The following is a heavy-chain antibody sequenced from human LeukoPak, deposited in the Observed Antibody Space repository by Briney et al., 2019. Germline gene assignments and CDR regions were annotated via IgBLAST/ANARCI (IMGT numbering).Heavy chain of an antibody. CDR1: GFTSTNFA. J-gene: IGHJ4*02. Sequence: GGSLRLSCVASGFTSTNFAMTWVRQAPGKGLEWGSTISGSGVNTYYADSVKGRFTTSRDNSKNTLYLQMNSLRVEDTAVYYCANYRFCTSTSTSCSRFEYWGQGTLVTVSS. D-gene: IGHD2-8*01. V-gene: IGHV3-23*01. CDR3: ANYRFCTSTSTSCSRFEY. CDR2: ISGSGVNT.